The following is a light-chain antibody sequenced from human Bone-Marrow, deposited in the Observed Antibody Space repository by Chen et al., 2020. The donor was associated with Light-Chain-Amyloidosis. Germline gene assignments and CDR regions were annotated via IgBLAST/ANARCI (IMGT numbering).Light chain of an antibody. Sequence: QSVLTQPPSVSGAPGQRVTISCTGSSSNIGAYYDVHWYQQLPGTAPKLLIYGNNNRPAGVPDRCSGSKSGTSASLAITGLQAEDEADYYCQAYDSSLSGYVVGTGTKVNVL. J-gene: IGLJ1*01. CDR2: GNN. CDR3: QAYDSSLSGYV. CDR1: SSNIGAYYD. V-gene: IGLV1-40*01.